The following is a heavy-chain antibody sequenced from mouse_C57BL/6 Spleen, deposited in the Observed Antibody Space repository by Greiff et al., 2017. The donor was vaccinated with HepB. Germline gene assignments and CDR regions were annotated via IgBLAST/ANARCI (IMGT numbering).Heavy chain of an antibody. J-gene: IGHJ2*01. CDR3: TTRGGSSYYFDY. CDR2: IDPGNGDT. CDR1: GFNIQDDY. Sequence: EVQLQQSGAELVRPGASVKLSCTASGFNIQDDYMHRVKQRPEQGLEWSGWIDPGNGDTEYASKFQGKATITADTSSNTAYLQLSSLTSEDTAVYYCTTRGGSSYYFDYWGQGTTLTVSS. D-gene: IGHD1-1*01. V-gene: IGHV14-4*01.